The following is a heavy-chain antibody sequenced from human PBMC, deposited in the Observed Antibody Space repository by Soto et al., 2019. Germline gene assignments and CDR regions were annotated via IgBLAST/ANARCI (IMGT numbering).Heavy chain of an antibody. D-gene: IGHD3-9*01. V-gene: IGHV3-48*03. Sequence: GGSLRLSCAASGFSFSDYDINWVRQAPGKGLEWLSYISTYGSTTYYADSVKGRFTISRDNARNTLYLQMNSLGVEGTALYYCSYDTFGDKDFWGQGTPVTVSS. CDR2: ISTYGSTT. CDR1: GFSFSDYD. CDR3: SYDTFGDKDF. J-gene: IGHJ4*02.